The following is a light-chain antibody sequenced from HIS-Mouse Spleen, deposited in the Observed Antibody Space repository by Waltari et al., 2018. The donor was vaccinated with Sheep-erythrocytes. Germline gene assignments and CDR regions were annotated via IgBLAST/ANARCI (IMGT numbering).Light chain of an antibody. CDR3: CSYAGSYNHV. CDR1: SSNIGAGYNY. J-gene: IGLJ1*01. CDR2: DVS. Sequence: QSVLTQPPSVSGAPGQRVTISCTGSSSNIGAGYNYVSWYQQHPGKAPKPMIYDVSKRPSGVPDRFSGSKSGNTASLTISGLQAEDEADYYCCSYAGSYNHVFATGTKVTVL. V-gene: IGLV2-11*01.